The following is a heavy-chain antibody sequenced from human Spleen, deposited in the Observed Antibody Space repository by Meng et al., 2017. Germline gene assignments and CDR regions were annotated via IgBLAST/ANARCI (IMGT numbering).Heavy chain of an antibody. CDR1: GFTVSSNY. D-gene: IGHD3-22*01. CDR3: ARAQEPSSASWDFDY. V-gene: IGHV3-21*01. J-gene: IGHJ4*02. Sequence: GESLKISCAASGFTVSSNYMSWVRQAPGKGLEWVSSISSSSSYIYYADSVKGRFTISRDNAKNSLYLQMNSLRAEDTAVYYCARAQEPSSASWDFDYWGQGTLVTVSS. CDR2: ISSSSSYI.